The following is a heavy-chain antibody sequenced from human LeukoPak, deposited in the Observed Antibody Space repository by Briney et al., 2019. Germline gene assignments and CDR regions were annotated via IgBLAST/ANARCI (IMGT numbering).Heavy chain of an antibody. D-gene: IGHD6-13*01. J-gene: IGHJ5*02. V-gene: IGHV1-2*02. CDR3: ARARPRIAAAATYWFDP. Sequence: ASVKVSCKASGYTFTSYGISWVRQAPGQGLEWMGWINPNSGGTNYAQKFQGRVTMTRDTSISTAYMELSRLRSDDTAVYYCARARPRIAAAATYWFDPWGQGTLVTVSS. CDR1: GYTFTSYG. CDR2: INPNSGGT.